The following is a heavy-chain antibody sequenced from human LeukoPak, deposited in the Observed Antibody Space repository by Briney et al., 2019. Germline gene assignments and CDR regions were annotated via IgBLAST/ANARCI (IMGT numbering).Heavy chain of an antibody. J-gene: IGHJ4*02. CDR2: ISGSGGST. CDR3: AKIPMPNYYGSGKLDY. Sequence: GGSLRLSCAASGFTFSSYAMSWVRQAPGKGLEWVSAISGSGGSTYYADSVKGRFTISRDNSKNTLYLQMNSLRAEDTAVYYCAKIPMPNYYGSGKLDYWGQGTLVTVSS. CDR1: GFTFSSYA. V-gene: IGHV3-23*01. D-gene: IGHD3-10*01.